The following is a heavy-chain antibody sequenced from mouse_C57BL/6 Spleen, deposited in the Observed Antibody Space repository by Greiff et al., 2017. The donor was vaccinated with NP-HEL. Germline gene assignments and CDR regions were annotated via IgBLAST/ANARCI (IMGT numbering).Heavy chain of an antibody. CDR3: TRGAVVGPSDY. V-gene: IGHV5-9-1*02. CDR2: ISSGGDYI. Sequence: EVKVVESGEGLVKPGGSLKLSCAASGFTFSSYAMSWVRQTPEKRLEWVAYISSGGDYIYYADTVKGRFTISRDNARNTLYLQMSSLKSEDTAMYYCTRGAVVGPSDYWGQGTTLTVSS. CDR1: GFTFSSYA. D-gene: IGHD1-1*01. J-gene: IGHJ2*01.